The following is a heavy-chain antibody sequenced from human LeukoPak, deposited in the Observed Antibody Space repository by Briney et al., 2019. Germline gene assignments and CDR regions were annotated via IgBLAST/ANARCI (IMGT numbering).Heavy chain of an antibody. D-gene: IGHD6-13*01. J-gene: IGHJ4*02. Sequence: SETPSLTCAVYGGSFSGYYWSWIRQPPGKGLEWIGYISYSGSTNYNPPLRSRVTISVDTPKNQFSLTLISVTAADTAVYYCARGCIAAWTGYYFDYWGQGTLVTVSS. CDR3: ARGCIAAWTGYYFDY. V-gene: IGHV4-59*01. CDR1: GGSFSGYY. CDR2: ISYSGST.